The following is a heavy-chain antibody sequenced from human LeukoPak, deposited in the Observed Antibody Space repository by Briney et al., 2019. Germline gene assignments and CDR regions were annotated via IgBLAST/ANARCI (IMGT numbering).Heavy chain of an antibody. Sequence: SETLSLTCTVSGGSISSYYWSWIRQPPGKGLEWIGNIYYSGSTNYNPSLKSRVTISVDTSKNQFSLKLSSVTAADTAVYYCASEGVLYYYYYMDVWGKGTTVTVSS. V-gene: IGHV4-59*01. CDR1: GGSISSYY. CDR3: ASEGVLYYYYYMDV. CDR2: IYYSGST. J-gene: IGHJ6*03.